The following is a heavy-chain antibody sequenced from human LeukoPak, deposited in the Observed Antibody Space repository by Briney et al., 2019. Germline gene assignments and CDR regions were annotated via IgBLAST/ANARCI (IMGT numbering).Heavy chain of an antibody. CDR1: GFTFSNAW. V-gene: IGHV3-15*01. J-gene: IGHJ4*02. CDR2: IKSKTDGGTT. Sequence: TGGSLRLSCAASGFTFSNAWMSWVRQAPGKGLEWVGRIKSKTDGGTTDYAAPVKGRFTISRDDSKNTLYLQMNSLKTEDTAVYYCTTKDYGDYDGYYFDYWGQGTLVTVSS. D-gene: IGHD4-17*01. CDR3: TTKDYGDYDGYYFDY.